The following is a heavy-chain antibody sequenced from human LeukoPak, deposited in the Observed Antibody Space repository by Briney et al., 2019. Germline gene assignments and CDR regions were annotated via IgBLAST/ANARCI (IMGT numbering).Heavy chain of an antibody. D-gene: IGHD4-17*01. CDR1: GFTFSSYA. CDR3: ARDYDYGFNWFDP. Sequence: QPGRSLRLSCAASGFTFSSYAMHWVRQAPGKGLEWVAVISYDGSNKYYADSVKGRFTISRDNSKNTLYLQMNSLRAEDTAVYYCARDYDYGFNWFDPWGQGTLVTVSS. J-gene: IGHJ5*02. V-gene: IGHV3-30-3*01. CDR2: ISYDGSNK.